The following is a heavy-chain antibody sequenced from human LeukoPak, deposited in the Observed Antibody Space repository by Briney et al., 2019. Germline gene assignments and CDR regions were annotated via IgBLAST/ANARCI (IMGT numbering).Heavy chain of an antibody. CDR1: GGSFSGYY. Sequence: PSETLSLTCAVYGGSFSGYYWSWIRQPPGKGLEWIGEINHSGSTNYNPSLKSRVTISVDTSKNQFSLKLSSVTAADTAVYYCARHGGTSYGLFDPWGQGTLVTVSS. J-gene: IGHJ5*02. CDR2: INHSGST. V-gene: IGHV4-34*01. D-gene: IGHD5-18*01. CDR3: ARHGGTSYGLFDP.